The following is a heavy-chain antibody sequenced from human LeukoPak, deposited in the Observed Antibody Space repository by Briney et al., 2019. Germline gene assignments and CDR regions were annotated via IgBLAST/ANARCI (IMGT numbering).Heavy chain of an antibody. Sequence: GESLKISCKGSGYSITSYWIGWVRQMPGKGLEWMGIIYPGDSDTKYSPSFQGQVTISADKSISTAYLQWNSLKASDTAMYYCARLVAPRPVDYWGQGTLVTVSS. V-gene: IGHV5-51*01. CDR2: IYPGDSDT. CDR1: GYSITSYW. D-gene: IGHD6-6*01. J-gene: IGHJ4*02. CDR3: ARLVAPRPVDY.